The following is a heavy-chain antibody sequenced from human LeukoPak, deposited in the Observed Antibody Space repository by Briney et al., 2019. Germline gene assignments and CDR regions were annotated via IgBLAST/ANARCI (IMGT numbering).Heavy chain of an antibody. V-gene: IGHV3-33*01. Sequence: PGGSLRLSCAASGFTFSSYGMHWVRQAPGKGLEWVAVIWYDGSNKYYADSVKGRFTISRDNSKNTLYLQMNSLRAEDTAVYYCARSELIGSSWGLGAFDIWGQGTMVTVSS. CDR1: GFTFSSYG. J-gene: IGHJ3*02. CDR2: IWYDGSNK. CDR3: ARSELIGSSWGLGAFDI. D-gene: IGHD6-13*01.